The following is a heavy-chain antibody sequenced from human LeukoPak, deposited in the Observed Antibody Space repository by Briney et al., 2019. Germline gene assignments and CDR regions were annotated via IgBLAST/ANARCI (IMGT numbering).Heavy chain of an antibody. CDR3: AREMTFHCSGGSCYRGYFDY. CDR2: INTNTGNP. J-gene: IGHJ4*02. V-gene: IGHV7-4-1*02. CDR1: GVTFSNFA. D-gene: IGHD2-15*01. Sequence: ASVKVSCKASGVTFSNFAISWVRQAPGQGPEWMGWINTNTGNPTYAQGCTGRFVFSLDTSVSTAYLQISSLKAEDTAVYYCAREMTFHCSGGSCYRGYFDYWGQGTLVTVSS.